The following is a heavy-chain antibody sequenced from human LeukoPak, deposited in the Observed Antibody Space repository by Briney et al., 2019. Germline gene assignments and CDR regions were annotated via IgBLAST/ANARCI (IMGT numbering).Heavy chain of an antibody. CDR1: GYTFTSYG. V-gene: IGHV1-8*01. J-gene: IGHJ4*02. CDR2: MNPNSGNT. Sequence: ASVKVSCKASGYTFTSYGINWVRQATGQGLEWMGWMNPNSGNTGYAQKFQGRVTMTRNTSISTAYMELSSLRSEDTAVYYCARCIVGATGDFDYWGQGTLVTVSS. D-gene: IGHD1-26*01. CDR3: ARCIVGATGDFDY.